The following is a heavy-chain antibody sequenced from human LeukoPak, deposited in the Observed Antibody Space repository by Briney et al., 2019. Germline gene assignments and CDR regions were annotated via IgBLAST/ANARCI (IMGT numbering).Heavy chain of an antibody. CDR3: AAERYGSGSSNFDY. D-gene: IGHD3-10*01. CDR2: MNPNSGNT. Sequence: ASVKVSCKASGYTFTSYDINWVRQATGQGLEWMGWMNPNSGNTGYAQKFQGRVTITRNTSISTAYMELSSLRSEDTAVYYCAAERYGSGSSNFDYWGQGTLVTVSS. V-gene: IGHV1-8*03. CDR1: GYTFTSYD. J-gene: IGHJ4*02.